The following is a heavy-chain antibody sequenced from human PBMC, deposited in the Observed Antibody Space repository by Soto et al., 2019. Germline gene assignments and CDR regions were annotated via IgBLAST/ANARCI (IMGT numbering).Heavy chain of an antibody. CDR1: GFIFTDYA. J-gene: IGHJ4*02. Sequence: VGSLRLSCAASGFIFTDYAVTWVRQAPGKGLEWVSTISGSGGSTYYADAAKGRFTISSDASKNTVFLQMNSLRAEDTAVYYCAKEIASAYFPLDDWGQGTLVTVSS. CDR3: AKEIASAYFPLDD. V-gene: IGHV3-23*01. CDR2: ISGSGGST. D-gene: IGHD6-25*01.